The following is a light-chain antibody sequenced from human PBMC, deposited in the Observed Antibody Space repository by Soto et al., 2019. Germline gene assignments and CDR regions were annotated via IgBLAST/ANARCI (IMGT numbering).Light chain of an antibody. Sequence: EIVMTQSPVTLSVSPGERATLSCRASQSISNHLAWYQQKPGQAPRLLIYGASTRATGIPARFSGSGSGTEFTLTISSLQSEDFAVYYCQQYNNWRPRTFGQGTKLEIK. J-gene: IGKJ2*01. CDR3: QQYNNWRPRT. CDR2: GAS. V-gene: IGKV3-15*01. CDR1: QSISNH.